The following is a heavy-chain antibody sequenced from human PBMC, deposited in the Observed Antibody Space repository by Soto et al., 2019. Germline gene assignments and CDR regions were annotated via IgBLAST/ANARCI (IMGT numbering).Heavy chain of an antibody. Sequence: ASVKVSCKVSGYTLTELSMHWVRQAPGKGLEWMGGFDPEDGETIYAQKFQGRVTMTEDTSTDTAYMELSSLRSEDTAVYYCATDWRSGGSYSPDAFDIWGQGTMVTVSS. J-gene: IGHJ3*02. D-gene: IGHD1-26*01. CDR2: FDPEDGET. CDR1: GYTLTELS. CDR3: ATDWRSGGSYSPDAFDI. V-gene: IGHV1-24*01.